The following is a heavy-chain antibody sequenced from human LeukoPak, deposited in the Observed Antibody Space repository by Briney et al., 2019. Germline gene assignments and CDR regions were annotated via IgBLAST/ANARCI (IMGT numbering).Heavy chain of an antibody. CDR1: GFTFRNYW. Sequence: GGSLRLSCAASGFTFRNYWMSWVRQAPGKGLEWVANIKQDGSLKYYVDSLKGRFTISRDNAKTSVYLQMSSLRAEDTAVYFCARIGYSSPSFDYWGQGTLVTVSP. V-gene: IGHV3-7*01. J-gene: IGHJ4*02. D-gene: IGHD6-19*01. CDR2: IKQDGSLK. CDR3: ARIGYSSPSFDY.